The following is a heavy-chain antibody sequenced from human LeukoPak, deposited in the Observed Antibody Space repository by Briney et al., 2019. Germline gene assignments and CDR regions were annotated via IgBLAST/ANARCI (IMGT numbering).Heavy chain of an antibody. V-gene: IGHV1-2*02. Sequence: ASVKLSCKASGYTFTGYYMHWVRQAPGQGLEWMGWINPNSGGTNYAQKFQGRVTMTRDTSISTAYMELSRLRSDDTAVYYCARATAREPSWFDPWGQGTLVTVSS. J-gene: IGHJ5*02. CDR2: INPNSGGT. CDR3: ARATAREPSWFDP. D-gene: IGHD1-26*01. CDR1: GYTFTGYY.